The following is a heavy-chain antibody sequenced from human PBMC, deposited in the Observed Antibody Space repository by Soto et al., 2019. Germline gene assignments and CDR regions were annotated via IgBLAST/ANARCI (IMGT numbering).Heavy chain of an antibody. D-gene: IGHD3-22*01. J-gene: IGHJ4*02. V-gene: IGHV1-69*06. CDR1: GGTFSSYA. Sequence: AASVKVSCKASGGTFSSYAISWVRQAPGQGLEWMGGIIPIFGTANYAQKFQGRVTITADKSTSTAYMELSSLRSEDTAVYYCAAYYYDSSGYYKDDYWRQGTLVTVSS. CDR2: IIPIFGTA. CDR3: AAYYYDSSGYYKDDY.